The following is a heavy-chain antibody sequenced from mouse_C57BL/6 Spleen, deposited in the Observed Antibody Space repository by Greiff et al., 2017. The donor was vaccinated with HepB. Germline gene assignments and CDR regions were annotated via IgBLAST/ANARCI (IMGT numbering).Heavy chain of an antibody. Sequence: QVHVKQSGAELARPGASVKMSCKASGYTFTSYTMHWVKQRPGQGLEWIGYINPSSGYTKYNQKFKDKATLTADKSSSTAYMQLSSLTSEDSAVYYCARAPRGSSYYFDYWGQGTTLTVSS. CDR2: INPSSGYT. CDR1: GYTFTSYT. J-gene: IGHJ2*01. CDR3: ARAPRGSSYYFDY. V-gene: IGHV1-4*01. D-gene: IGHD1-1*01.